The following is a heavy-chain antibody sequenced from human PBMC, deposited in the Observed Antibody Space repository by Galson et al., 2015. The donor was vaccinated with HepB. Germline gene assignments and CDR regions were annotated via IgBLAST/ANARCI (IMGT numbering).Heavy chain of an antibody. CDR1: GFTFSSFW. J-gene: IGHJ4*02. D-gene: IGHD6-13*01. V-gene: IGHV3-7*01. Sequence: SLRLSCAASGFTFSSFWMSWVRQAPGKGLEWVANIKQDGSEKYCVDSVKGRFTISRDNAKNSLYLQMNSLRAEDTAVHYCARDRPFSSTWYYFDYWGQGTLVTVSS. CDR3: ARDRPFSSTWYYFDY. CDR2: IKQDGSEK.